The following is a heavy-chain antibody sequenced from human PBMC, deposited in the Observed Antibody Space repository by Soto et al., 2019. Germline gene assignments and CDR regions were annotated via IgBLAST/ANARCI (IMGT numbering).Heavy chain of an antibody. CDR3: TRSGGSYSFGY. Sequence: EVQLVKSGGGLVQPGESLKLSCAASGFTLSGSAVHWVRQASGKGLEWVGRIRSKTHNYATDYIASVKGRFTMSRDDSNNTAYLQMNGLKTDDTAVYYCTRSGGSYSFGYWGQGTLVTVSS. CDR1: GFTLSGSA. D-gene: IGHD1-26*01. J-gene: IGHJ4*02. CDR2: IRSKTHNYAT. V-gene: IGHV3-73*02.